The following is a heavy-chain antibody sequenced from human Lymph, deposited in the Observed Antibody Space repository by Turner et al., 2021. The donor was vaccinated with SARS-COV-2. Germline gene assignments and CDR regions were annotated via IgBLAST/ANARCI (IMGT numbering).Heavy chain of an antibody. J-gene: IGHJ6*02. V-gene: IGHV1-8*01. D-gene: IGHD2-2*01. CDR3: ARVHGHCTRTSCYWDYYFGMDV. CDR2: MNPDSGDT. Sequence: QVLLVQSGAEVKKPGASVIVSYKASGYTFTSYDINWVRQATGQGLEWLGWMNPDSGDTGYAQKCSGRVTMTRDTSISTAYMELSSLRSEDTAGYYCARVHGHCTRTSCYWDYYFGMDVWGQGTTVTVSS. CDR1: GYTFTSYD.